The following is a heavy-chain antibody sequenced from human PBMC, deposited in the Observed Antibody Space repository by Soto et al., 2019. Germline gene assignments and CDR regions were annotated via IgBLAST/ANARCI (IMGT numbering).Heavy chain of an antibody. CDR1: GFTFRSYG. CDR2: IWVDGSKK. CDR3: ARYRLVPYDYGMGV. V-gene: IGHV3-33*01. D-gene: IGHD2-8*01. Sequence: QMQLVESGGGVVQPGRSLRLSCAASGFTFRSYGIHWVRQAPGKGLEWVALIWVDGSKKYYVDSVKGRFAVSRDNSKNALYMHMNSLKVEDTAVYYSARYRLVPYDYGMGVWGPWTTVTVSS. J-gene: IGHJ6*02.